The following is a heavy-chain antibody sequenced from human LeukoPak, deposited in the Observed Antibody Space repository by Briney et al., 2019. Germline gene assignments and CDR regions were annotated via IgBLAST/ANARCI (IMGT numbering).Heavy chain of an antibody. V-gene: IGHV3-53*01. CDR2: LYSDGNT. Sequence: GGSLRLSCAASGFTVITNDMTWVRQAPGKGLEWVSVLYSDGNTKYADSVQGRFTISRDNAENAVSLEMNSLRREDTAVYYCARSWGVVSFDNWGQGTLVTVST. D-gene: IGHD3-3*01. CDR3: ARSWGVVSFDN. J-gene: IGHJ4*02. CDR1: GFTVITND.